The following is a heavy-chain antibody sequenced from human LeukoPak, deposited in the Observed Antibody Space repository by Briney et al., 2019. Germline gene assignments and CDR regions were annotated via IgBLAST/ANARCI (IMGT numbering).Heavy chain of an antibody. D-gene: IGHD3-3*01. V-gene: IGHV3-7*01. CDR3: ARDLNYDFWSGYSYYFDY. CDR2: INQDGGEK. Sequence: GGSLRLSCATSGFTFNNYWMSWVRQAPGKGLEWVANINQDGGEKYYVDSVKGRFTISRDNAKNSLYLQMNSLRAEDTAVYYCARDLNYDFWSGYSYYFDYWGQGTLVTVSS. J-gene: IGHJ4*02. CDR1: GFTFNNYW.